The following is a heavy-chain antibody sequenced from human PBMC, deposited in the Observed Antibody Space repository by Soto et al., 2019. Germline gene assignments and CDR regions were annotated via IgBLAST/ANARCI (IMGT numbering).Heavy chain of an antibody. CDR1: GFTFSSYA. CDR3: ARDVLPRYSDSRDS. D-gene: IGHD4-17*01. Sequence: GGSLRLSYTASGFTFSSYAMNWVRQAPGKGLEWVSFIDSPSTTIYYADSVKGRFTISRDTSSNTLYLQMNSLRGEDTAVYYCARDVLPRYSDSRDSWGHGTQVTVSS. CDR2: IDSPSTTI. J-gene: IGHJ5*01. V-gene: IGHV3-48*01.